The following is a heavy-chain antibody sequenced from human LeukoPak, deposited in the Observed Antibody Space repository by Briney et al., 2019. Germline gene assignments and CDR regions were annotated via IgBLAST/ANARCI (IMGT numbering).Heavy chain of an antibody. CDR2: INPDGSDT. CDR1: GFTFSSYW. Sequence: RGSLRLSCAAPGFTFSSYWMHWVRQAPGKGLVWVSRINPDGSDTIYADSVKGRFTISRDNSKNTLYLQMNSLRAEDTAVYYCARSGSGWAFDIWGQGTMVTVSS. CDR3: ARSGSGWAFDI. D-gene: IGHD3-3*01. V-gene: IGHV3-74*01. J-gene: IGHJ3*02.